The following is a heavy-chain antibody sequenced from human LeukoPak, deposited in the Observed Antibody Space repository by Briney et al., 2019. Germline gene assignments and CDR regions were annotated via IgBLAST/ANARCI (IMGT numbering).Heavy chain of an antibody. Sequence: SVKVSCKASGGTFSSYAISWVRQAPGQGLEWMRGIIPIFGTANNAQKFQGRVTITADESTSTAYMELSSLRSEDTAVYYCARAVDATGVSWFDPWGQGTLVTVSS. CDR1: GGTFSSYA. CDR2: IIPIFGTA. CDR3: ARAVDATGVSWFDP. J-gene: IGHJ5*02. V-gene: IGHV1-69*01. D-gene: IGHD2-15*01.